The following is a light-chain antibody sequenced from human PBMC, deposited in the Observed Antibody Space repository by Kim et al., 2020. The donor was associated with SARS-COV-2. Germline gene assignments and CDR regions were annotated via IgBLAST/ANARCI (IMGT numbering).Light chain of an antibody. CDR3: CSYAGSSTYV. Sequence: GPSFTVSCTGSSSNIGSDNLVSWYQQHPGKAPKLIIYEGSKRPSGVSNRFSGSKSGHTASLTISGLQAEDEADYYCCSYAGSSTYVFGSGTKVTVL. CDR2: EGS. J-gene: IGLJ1*01. V-gene: IGLV2-23*01. CDR1: SSNIGSDNL.